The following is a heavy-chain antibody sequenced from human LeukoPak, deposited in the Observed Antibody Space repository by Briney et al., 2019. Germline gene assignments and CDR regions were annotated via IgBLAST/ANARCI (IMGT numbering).Heavy chain of an antibody. J-gene: IGHJ4*02. D-gene: IGHD3-22*01. CDR3: ASSSGFDY. Sequence: GGSLRLSCAASGFTFSSYAMHWVRQAPGKGLKWVAVISYDGSNKYYADSVKGRFTISRDNSKNTLYLQMNSLRAEDTAVYYCASSSGFDYWGQGTLVTVSS. CDR1: GFTFSSYA. V-gene: IGHV3-30-3*01. CDR2: ISYDGSNK.